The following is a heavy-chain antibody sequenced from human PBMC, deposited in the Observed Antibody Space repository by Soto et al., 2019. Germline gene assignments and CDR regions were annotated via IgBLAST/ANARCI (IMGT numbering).Heavy chain of an antibody. Sequence: ASVKVSCKASGYTFTSYYMHWVRQAPGQGLEWMGIINPSGGSTSYAQKFQGRVTMTRDTSTSTVYMELSSLRSEDTAVYYCARVNHSSSSPTEQINWFDPWGQGTLVTVSS. CDR1: GYTFTSYY. D-gene: IGHD6-6*01. V-gene: IGHV1-46*03. CDR2: INPSGGST. CDR3: ARVNHSSSSPTEQINWFDP. J-gene: IGHJ5*02.